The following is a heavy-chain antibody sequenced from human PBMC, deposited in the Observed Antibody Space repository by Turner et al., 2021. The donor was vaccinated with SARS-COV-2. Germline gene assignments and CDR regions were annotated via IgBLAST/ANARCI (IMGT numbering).Heavy chain of an antibody. Sequence: QVQLVQSGAEVKKPGSSVKVSCKASGGTFNTYAISWVRQAPGQGLEWMGGIIPNFGTANYAQKFQGRVTITADESTSTAYMELSSLRSEDTAVYYCARARGVDYYDSSGQRFDPWGQGTLVTVSS. CDR1: GGTFNTYA. V-gene: IGHV1-69*01. CDR3: ARARGVDYYDSSGQRFDP. CDR2: IIPNFGTA. J-gene: IGHJ5*02. D-gene: IGHD3-22*01.